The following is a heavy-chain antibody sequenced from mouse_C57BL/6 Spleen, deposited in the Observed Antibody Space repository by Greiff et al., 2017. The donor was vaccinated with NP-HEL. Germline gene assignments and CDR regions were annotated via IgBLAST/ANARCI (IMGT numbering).Heavy chain of an antibody. Sequence: VQLQQSGPELVKPGASVKIPCKASGYTFTDYNMDWVKQSHGKSLEWIGDINPNNGGTIYNQKFKGKATLTVDKSSSTAYMELRSLTSEDTAVYYWSRRGLSNYNWYFDVWGTGTTVTVSS. CDR1: GYTFTDYN. CDR3: SRRGLSNYNWYFDV. CDR2: INPNNGGT. D-gene: IGHD2-5*01. J-gene: IGHJ1*03. V-gene: IGHV1-18*01.